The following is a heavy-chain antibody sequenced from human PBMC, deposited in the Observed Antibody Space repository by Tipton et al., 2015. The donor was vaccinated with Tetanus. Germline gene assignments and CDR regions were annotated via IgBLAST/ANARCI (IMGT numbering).Heavy chain of an antibody. CDR2: IYYSGST. Sequence: TLSLTCTVSGGSISSYYWSWIRQPPGKGLEWIGYIYYSGSTNYNPSLKSRVTISVDTSKNQFSLKLSSVTAADTAVYYCAKSGCSGGSCPSFFDYWGQGTLVTVSS. V-gene: IGHV4-59*01. CDR3: AKSGCSGGSCPSFFDY. J-gene: IGHJ4*02. D-gene: IGHD2-15*01. CDR1: GGSISSYY.